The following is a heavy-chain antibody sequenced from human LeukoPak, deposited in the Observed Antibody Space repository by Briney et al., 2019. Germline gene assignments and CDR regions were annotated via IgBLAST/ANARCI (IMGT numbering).Heavy chain of an antibody. CDR3: ARGRIVVVPAAIYY. Sequence: GGSLRLSCAPSGFTLSSYAMRWVRQAPGRGLEWVSAISGSGGSTYYADSVKGRFTISRDNSKNTLYLQMNSLRAEDTAVYYCARGRIVVVPAAIYYCGQGTLVTVSS. D-gene: IGHD2-2*01. CDR1: GFTLSSYA. J-gene: IGHJ4*02. CDR2: ISGSGGST. V-gene: IGHV3-23*01.